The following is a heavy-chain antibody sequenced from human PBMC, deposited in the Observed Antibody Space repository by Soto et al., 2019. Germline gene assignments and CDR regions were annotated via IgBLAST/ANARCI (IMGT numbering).Heavy chain of an antibody. CDR2: IWYDGSNK. Sequence: QVQLVESGGGVVQPGRSLRLSCAASGFTFRTYGMHWVRQAPGKGLEWVAVIWYDGSNKYYADSVKGRFTISRDNSKNTLYLPMNSLRDEDTAVYYCARDFRGYSSSSGGLDYWGQGTLVTVSS. CDR3: ARDFRGYSSSSGGLDY. V-gene: IGHV3-33*01. J-gene: IGHJ4*02. CDR1: GFTFRTYG. D-gene: IGHD5-18*01.